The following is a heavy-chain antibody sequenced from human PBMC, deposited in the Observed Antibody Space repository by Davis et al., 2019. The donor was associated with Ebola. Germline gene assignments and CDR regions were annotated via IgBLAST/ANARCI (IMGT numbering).Heavy chain of an antibody. Sequence: GESLKISCVASGFTFRRFGMHWVRQAPGKGLEWVAVISYDGNKPYYEDSVQGRFTISRDNSRNTVYLQMNGLTSEDTAVYNCAKFPQGPDLGAENPPSDYWGGGTMVTVAS. CDR2: ISYDGNKP. CDR1: GFTFRRFG. V-gene: IGHV3-30*18. CDR3: AKFPQGPDLGAENPPSDY. D-gene: IGHD6-25*01. J-gene: IGHJ4*02.